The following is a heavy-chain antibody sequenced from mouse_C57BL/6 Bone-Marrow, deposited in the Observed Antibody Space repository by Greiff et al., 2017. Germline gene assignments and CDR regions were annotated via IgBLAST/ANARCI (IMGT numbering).Heavy chain of an antibody. Sequence: QVQLQQSGPELVKPGASVKISCKASGYAFSSSWMNWVKQRPGKGLEWIGRIYPGDGDTNYNGKFKGKATLTADKSSSTAYMQLSSLTSEDSAVYFCAPGSSGYFDVWGTGTTVTVSS. CDR3: APGSSGYFDV. D-gene: IGHD1-1*01. CDR2: IYPGDGDT. CDR1: GYAFSSSW. V-gene: IGHV1-82*01. J-gene: IGHJ1*03.